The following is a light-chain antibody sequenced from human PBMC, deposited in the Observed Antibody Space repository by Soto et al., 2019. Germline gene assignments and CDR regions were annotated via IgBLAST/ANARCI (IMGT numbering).Light chain of an antibody. CDR3: SSYTSSSTYV. CDR2: EVS. CDR1: SSDVGSYNR. V-gene: IGLV2-18*02. J-gene: IGLJ1*01. Sequence: QSVLTQPPSVSGSPGQSVTISCTGTSSDVGSYNRVSWYQQPPGTAPKLMISEVSNRPSGVPDRFSGSKSGNTASPTISGLQAEDEADYYCSSYTSSSTYVFGTGTKVTVL.